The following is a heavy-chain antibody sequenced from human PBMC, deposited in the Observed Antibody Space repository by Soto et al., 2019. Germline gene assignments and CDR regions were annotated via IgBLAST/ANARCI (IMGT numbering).Heavy chain of an antibody. J-gene: IGHJ3*02. V-gene: IGHV1-18*01. D-gene: IGHD3-9*01. CDR2: ISAYNGNT. CDR3: AREQLYYDILTGYLGMTEDAFDI. CDR1: GYTFTNYG. Sequence: GASVKVSCEACGYTFTNYGISWVRQAPGQGPEWMGWISAYNGNTNYAQKLQGRVTMTTDTSTSTAYMELRSLRSDDTAVYYCAREQLYYDILTGYLGMTEDAFDIWGQGTMVTVSS.